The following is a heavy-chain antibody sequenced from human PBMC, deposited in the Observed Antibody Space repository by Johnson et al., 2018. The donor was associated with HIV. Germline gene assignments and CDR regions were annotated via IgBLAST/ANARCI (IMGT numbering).Heavy chain of an antibody. D-gene: IGHD2-15*01. V-gene: IGHV3-30*18. J-gene: IGHJ3*02. CDR2: ISYDGSNK. CDR1: GFSFSNYG. Sequence: QLVESGGGVVQPGRSLRLSCAASGFSFSNYGMHWVRQAPGKGLEWVVVISYDGSNKYYADSVKGRFTISRDNSNNTLYLQMNSLRAEDTAIYYCAKGLWGGMYPHDAYDIWGQGTMVTVSS. CDR3: AKGLWGGMYPHDAYDI.